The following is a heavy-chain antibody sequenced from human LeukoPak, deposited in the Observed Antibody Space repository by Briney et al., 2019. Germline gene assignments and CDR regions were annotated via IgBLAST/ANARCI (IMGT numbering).Heavy chain of an antibody. Sequence: ASVKVSCKASGGTFSSYAISWVRQAPGQGLEWMGRIIPIFGTANYAQKCQGRVTITTDESTSTAYMELSSLRSEDTAVYYCAREYSHWYFDLWGRGTLVTVSS. V-gene: IGHV1-69*05. D-gene: IGHD2-21*01. CDR3: AREYSHWYFDL. CDR2: IIPIFGTA. J-gene: IGHJ2*01. CDR1: GGTFSSYA.